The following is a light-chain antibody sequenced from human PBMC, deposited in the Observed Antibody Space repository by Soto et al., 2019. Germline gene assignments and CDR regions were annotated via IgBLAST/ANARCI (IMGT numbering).Light chain of an antibody. CDR2: ATS. J-gene: IGKJ3*01. Sequence: DIQMTQFPSSLSASVGDRVTISCRASRSIRTYLNWYQLKPGKAPKLLIYATSTLQNGVPSRFSGSGSGTDFTLTISSLQPEDFATYYCQQSYSSPRFTFGPGTKVDFK. V-gene: IGKV1-39*01. CDR1: RSIRTY. CDR3: QQSYSSPRFT.